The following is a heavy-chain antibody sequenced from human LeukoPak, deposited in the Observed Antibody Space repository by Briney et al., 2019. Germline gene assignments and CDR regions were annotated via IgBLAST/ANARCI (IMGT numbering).Heavy chain of an antibody. CDR2: INHSGST. V-gene: IGHV4-34*01. CDR1: GGSFSGYY. J-gene: IGHJ4*02. Sequence: SETLSLTCAVYGGSFSGYYWSWIRQPPGKGLEWIGEINHSGSTNYNPSLKSRVTLSVDTSKNQFSLKLSSVTAADTAVYYCASAVHITMVRGVIITPPFDYWGQGTLVTVSS. D-gene: IGHD3-10*01. CDR3: ASAVHITMVRGVIITPPFDY.